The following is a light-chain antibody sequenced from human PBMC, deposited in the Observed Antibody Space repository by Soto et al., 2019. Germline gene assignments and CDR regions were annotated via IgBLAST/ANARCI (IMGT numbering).Light chain of an antibody. V-gene: IGKV3-11*01. CDR2: GAS. CDR1: QSVSSY. CDR3: QQRSNWPLT. J-gene: IGKJ4*01. Sequence: EIVLTQSPATLSLSPGERATLSCRASQSVSSYLAWYQQKPGQPPRLLIYGASNRATGIPARFSGSGSGTDFPLTISSLEPEDFAVYYCQQRSNWPLTFGGGTTVEIK.